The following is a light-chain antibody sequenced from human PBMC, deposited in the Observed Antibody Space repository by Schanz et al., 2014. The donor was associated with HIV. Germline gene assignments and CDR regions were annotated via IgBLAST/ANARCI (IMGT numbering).Light chain of an antibody. V-gene: IGKV3-15*01. J-gene: IGKJ1*01. CDR2: GAS. CDR1: QSVSSY. Sequence: EIVLTQSPATLSLSPGERATLSCRASQSVSSYLAWYQQKPGQAPRLLIYGASTRATGIPARFSGSGSGTEFTLTISSLQSEDFATYYCQQYYSYPWTFGQGTKVEIK. CDR3: QQYYSYPWT.